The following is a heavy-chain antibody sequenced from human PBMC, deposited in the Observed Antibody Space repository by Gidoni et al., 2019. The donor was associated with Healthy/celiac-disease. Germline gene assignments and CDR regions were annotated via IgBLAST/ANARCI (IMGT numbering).Heavy chain of an antibody. CDR1: GGSISSSSYY. CDR2: IYYSGST. CDR3: ARHKVAVAGDFDY. Sequence: QLQLQESGPGLVKPSETLSLTCTVSGGSISSSSYYWGWIRPPPGKGLAWIGSIYYSGSTYYNPSRKSRVTISVDTSKNQFSLKLSSVTAADTAVYYCARHKVAVAGDFDYWGQGTLVTVSS. D-gene: IGHD6-19*01. J-gene: IGHJ4*02. V-gene: IGHV4-39*01.